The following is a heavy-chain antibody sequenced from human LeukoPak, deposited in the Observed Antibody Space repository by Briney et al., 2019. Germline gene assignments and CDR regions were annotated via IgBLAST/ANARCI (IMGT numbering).Heavy chain of an antibody. CDR1: GFTFSSYS. D-gene: IGHD1-1*01. CDR3: ARDPRGYNWNDVGYFDY. CDR2: ISSSSYI. Sequence: GGSLGLSCAASGFTFSSYSMNWVRQAPGKGLEWVSSISSSSYIYYADSVKGRFTISRDNAKNSLYLQMNSLRAEDTAVYYCARDPRGYNWNDVGYFDYWGQGTLVTVSS. V-gene: IGHV3-21*01. J-gene: IGHJ4*02.